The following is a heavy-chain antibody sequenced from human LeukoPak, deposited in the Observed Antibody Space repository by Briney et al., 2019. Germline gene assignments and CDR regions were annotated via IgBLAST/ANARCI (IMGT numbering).Heavy chain of an antibody. CDR2: ISSSSSYI. CDR3: ARDKEYSSGSGYQAPYYYYYGMDV. D-gene: IGHD6-19*01. CDR1: GFTFSSYS. V-gene: IGHV3-21*01. Sequence: GGSLRLSCAASGFTFSSYSMNWVRQAPGKGLEWVSSISSSSSYIYYADSVKGRFTISRDNAKNSLYLQMNSLRAEDTAVYYCARDKEYSSGSGYQAPYYYYYGMDVWGQGTTVTVSS. J-gene: IGHJ6*02.